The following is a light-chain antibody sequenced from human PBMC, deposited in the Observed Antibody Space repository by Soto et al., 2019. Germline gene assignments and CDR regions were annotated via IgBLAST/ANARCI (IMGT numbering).Light chain of an antibody. CDR1: QSVSSSY. V-gene: IGKV3-20*01. CDR2: GAS. CDR3: QQYGSSQT. J-gene: IGKJ1*01. Sequence: EIVLTQSPGTLSLSPGERATLSCRASQSVSSSYLAWYQQKPGQAPRLLIYGASSRATGIPDRFSGSGSGTDFTLTISILEPEDFAVYYCQQYGSSQTVGQGTKVEIK.